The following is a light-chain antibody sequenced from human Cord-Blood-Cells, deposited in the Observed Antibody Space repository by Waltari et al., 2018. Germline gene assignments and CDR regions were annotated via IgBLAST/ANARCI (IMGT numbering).Light chain of an antibody. Sequence: DIQMPQSPSSLSASVGDRVTITCRASQSISSYLNWYHQKPGKAPKLLIYAASSLQSGVPSRFSGSGSGTDFTLTISSLQPEDFATYYCQQSYSTPYMYSFGQGTKLEIK. J-gene: IGKJ2*03. CDR3: QQSYSTPYMYS. CDR1: QSISSY. CDR2: AAS. V-gene: IGKV1-39*01.